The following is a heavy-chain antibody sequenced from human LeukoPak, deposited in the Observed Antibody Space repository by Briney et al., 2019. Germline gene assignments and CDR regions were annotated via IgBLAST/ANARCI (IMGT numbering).Heavy chain of an antibody. V-gene: IGHV1-2*02. J-gene: IGHJ6*03. CDR2: INPNSGGT. CDR3: ARDLGSNYYDSSGYYLGMDV. Sequence: GASVKVSCKASGYTFTGYYMHWVRQAPGQGLEWMGWINPNSGGTNYAQKFQGRVTMTRDTSISTAYMELSRLRSDDTAVYYCARDLGSNYYDSSGYYLGMDVWGKGTTVTVSS. D-gene: IGHD3-22*01. CDR1: GYTFTGYY.